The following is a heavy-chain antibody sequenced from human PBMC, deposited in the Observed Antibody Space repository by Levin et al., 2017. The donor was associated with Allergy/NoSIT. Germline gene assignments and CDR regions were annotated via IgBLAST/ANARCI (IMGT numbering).Heavy chain of an antibody. J-gene: IGHJ5*02. Sequence: GGSLRLSCAASGFTFSSYGMHWVRQAPGKGLEWVAVISYDGSNKYYADSVKGRFTISRDNSKNTLYPQMNSLRAEDTAVYYCAKDGQYCSGGSCYSGWFDPWGQGTLVTVSS. D-gene: IGHD2-15*01. CDR1: GFTFSSYG. V-gene: IGHV3-30*18. CDR3: AKDGQYCSGGSCYSGWFDP. CDR2: ISYDGSNK.